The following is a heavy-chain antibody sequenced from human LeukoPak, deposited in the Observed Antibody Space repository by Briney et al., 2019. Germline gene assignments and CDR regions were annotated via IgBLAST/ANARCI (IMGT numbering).Heavy chain of an antibody. CDR3: ARFAYCSSTSCLDY. CDR2: ISSSGSTI. CDR1: GFTFSSYE. D-gene: IGHD2-2*01. Sequence: GGSLRRSCAASGFTFSSYEMNWVRQAPGKGLEWVSYISSSGSTIYYADSVKGRFTISRDNAKNSLYLQMNSLRAEDTGVYYCARFAYCSSTSCLDYWGQGTLVTDCS. J-gene: IGHJ4*02. V-gene: IGHV3-48*03.